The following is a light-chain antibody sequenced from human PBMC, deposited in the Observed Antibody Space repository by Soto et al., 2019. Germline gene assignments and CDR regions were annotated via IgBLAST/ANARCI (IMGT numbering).Light chain of an antibody. Sequence: NFMLTQPHSVSESPGXTVTISXXRSXXXIASNYVQWYQQRPGSAPTTVIYEDNQRPSGVPDRFSGSIDSSSNSASLTISGLKTEDEADYYCQSYDSSTVVFGGGTKLTVL. CDR2: EDN. CDR1: XXXIASNY. J-gene: IGLJ2*01. V-gene: IGLV6-57*04. CDR3: QSYDSSTVV.